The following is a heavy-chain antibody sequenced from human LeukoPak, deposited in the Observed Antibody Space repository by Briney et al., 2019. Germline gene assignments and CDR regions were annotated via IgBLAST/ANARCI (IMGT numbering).Heavy chain of an antibody. J-gene: IGHJ6*02. V-gene: IGHV1-69*06. D-gene: IGHD3-9*01. CDR2: IIPIFGTT. CDR1: GGTFNNYP. Sequence: SVKVSCKASGGTFNNYPISWVRPAPGQGLEWMGGIIPIFGTTNYAPKLLGRVTMTADTSTSTAYMELRSLRSDDTAVYYCARDVVRYFDSLLSDYYYGMDVWGQGTTVTVSS. CDR3: ARDVVRYFDSLLSDYYYGMDV.